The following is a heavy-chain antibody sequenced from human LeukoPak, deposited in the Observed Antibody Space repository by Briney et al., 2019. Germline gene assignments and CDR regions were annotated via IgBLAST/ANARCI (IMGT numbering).Heavy chain of an antibody. CDR3: AKAPGGIVGY. CDR1: GFTFSSSA. Sequence: GVSLRLSCAASGFTFSSSAMSWVRHAPGKGLEWFSAINGGGGSTYYADSVKGRFTISRDNSKNTLYLQMNRLRAEDTAVYYCAKAPGGIVGYWGQGTLVTVSS. V-gene: IGHV3-23*01. D-gene: IGHD3-16*01. J-gene: IGHJ4*02. CDR2: INGGGGST.